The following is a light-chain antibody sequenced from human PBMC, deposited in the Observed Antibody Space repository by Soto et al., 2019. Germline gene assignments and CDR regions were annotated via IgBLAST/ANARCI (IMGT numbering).Light chain of an antibody. CDR3: QQYGNSPGT. CDR2: GAS. V-gene: IGKV3-20*01. Sequence: EIVLTQSPATLSLSPGERATLSCRASQSVSSNLAWYQQKPGQPPRLLIYGASSRATGIPDRFSGSGSGTDFTLTIGRLEPEDFAVYYCQQYGNSPGTFGQGTKVDIK. J-gene: IGKJ1*01. CDR1: QSVSSN.